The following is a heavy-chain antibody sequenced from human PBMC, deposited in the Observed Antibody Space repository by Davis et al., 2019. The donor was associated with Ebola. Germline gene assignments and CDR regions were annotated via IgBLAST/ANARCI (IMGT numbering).Heavy chain of an antibody. CDR1: GGTFSTYA. CDR2: IIPIFGTA. D-gene: IGHD5-12*01. Sequence: SVKVSCKASGGTFSTYAISWVRQAPGQGLEWMGGIIPIFGTANYAQKFQGRVTITADESTSTAYMELSSLRSEDTAVYYCARVWDSGYDSSYFDYWGQGTLVTASS. V-gene: IGHV1-69*13. J-gene: IGHJ4*02. CDR3: ARVWDSGYDSSYFDY.